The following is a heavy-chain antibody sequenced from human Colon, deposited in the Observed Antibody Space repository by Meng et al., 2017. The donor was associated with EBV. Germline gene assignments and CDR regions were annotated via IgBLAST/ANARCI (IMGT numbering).Heavy chain of an antibody. J-gene: IGHJ5*02. CDR2: INHSGTI. CDR1: GRSLSGYY. CDR3: ARGGGVIKGLVTWFDP. V-gene: IGHV4-34*01. Sequence: QGQFEQWGSGTVKTSETLSLTCGFYGRSLSGYYCSWIRQTPGKGLEWIGEINHSGTINYNPSLRSRVTISVDRSNNQFSLRLSSVTAADTAVYYCARGGGVIKGLVTWFDPWGQGTLVTVSS. D-gene: IGHD2-8*01.